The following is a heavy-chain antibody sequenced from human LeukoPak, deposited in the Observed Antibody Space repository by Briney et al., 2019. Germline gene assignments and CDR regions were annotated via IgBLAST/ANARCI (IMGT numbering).Heavy chain of an antibody. D-gene: IGHD5-18*01. J-gene: IGHJ5*02. CDR3: ARARVQLWLPGGWFDP. CDR1: GYSISSGYY. V-gene: IGHV4-38-2*02. Sequence: SETLSLTCTVSGYSISSGYYWGWIRQPPGKGLEWIGSIYHSGSTYYNPSLKSRVTISVDTSKNQFSLKLSSVTAADTAVYYCARARVQLWLPGGWFDPWGQGTLVTVSS. CDR2: IYHSGST.